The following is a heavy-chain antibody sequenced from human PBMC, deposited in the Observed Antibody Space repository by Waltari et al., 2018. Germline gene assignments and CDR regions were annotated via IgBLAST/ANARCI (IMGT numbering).Heavy chain of an antibody. Sequence: EVQLVESGGGLVQPGGSLRLSWAASGFTFSSSWMHWVRQYPGQGLVWVLRMNSDGGSTDYAASVKGRFTISRDNAKNTLYLQMNSLGADDTAIYYCTRPHFDSSGEGFFDYWGQGTLVTVSS. V-gene: IGHV3-74*01. D-gene: IGHD3-22*01. CDR1: GFTFSSSW. J-gene: IGHJ4*02. CDR3: TRPHFDSSGEGFFDY. CDR2: MNSDGGST.